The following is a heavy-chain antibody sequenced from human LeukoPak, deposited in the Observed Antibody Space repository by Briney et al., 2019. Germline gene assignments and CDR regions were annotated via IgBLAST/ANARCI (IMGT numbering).Heavy chain of an antibody. CDR1: GFTFSSYA. J-gene: IGHJ4*02. CDR2: ISYDGSNK. V-gene: IGHV3-30*04. Sequence: GGSLRLSCAASGFTFSSYAMHWVRQALGKGLEWVAVISYDGSNKYYADSVKGRFTISRDNSKNTLYLQMNSLRAEDTAVYYCARTEYYYDSSGPFDYWGQGTLVTVSS. D-gene: IGHD3-22*01. CDR3: ARTEYYYDSSGPFDY.